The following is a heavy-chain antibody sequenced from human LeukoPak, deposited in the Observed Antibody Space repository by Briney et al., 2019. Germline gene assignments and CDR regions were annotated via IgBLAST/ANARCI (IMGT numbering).Heavy chain of an antibody. Sequence: SVKVSCKASGFTFTSSAMQWVRQARGQRLEWIGWIVVGSGNTNYAQKFQERVTITRDMTTSTAYMELSSLRSEDTAVYYCAANASYDSSPFDYWGQGTLVTVSS. CDR2: IVVGSGNT. CDR1: GFTFTSSA. CDR3: AANASYDSSPFDY. D-gene: IGHD3-22*01. J-gene: IGHJ4*02. V-gene: IGHV1-58*02.